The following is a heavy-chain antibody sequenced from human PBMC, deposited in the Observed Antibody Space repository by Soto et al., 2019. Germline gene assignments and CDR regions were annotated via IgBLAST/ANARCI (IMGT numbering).Heavy chain of an antibody. D-gene: IGHD1-26*01. Sequence: ESLTISCEGSGYRFSSYWIALVLHVPGQCLEWMGIIYPDDSDTRYSPSFRGQVTISADKSVNTAYLQWSSLKASDNAIYYCARHRKSGGSYLMGFDYWGQGARVTVSS. J-gene: IGHJ4*02. CDR3: ARHRKSGGSYLMGFDY. V-gene: IGHV5-51*01. CDR1: GYRFSSYW. CDR2: IYPDDSDT.